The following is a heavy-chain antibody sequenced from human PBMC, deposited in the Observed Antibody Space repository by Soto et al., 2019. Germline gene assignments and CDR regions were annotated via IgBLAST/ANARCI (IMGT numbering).Heavy chain of an antibody. D-gene: IGHD3-16*02. Sequence: EVQLLESGGGLVQPGGSLRLSCAASGFTFSSYAMSWVRQAPGKGLEWVSAISGSGGSTYYADSVKGRFTISRDNSKTTLYLQMNSLRAEDTAVYYCAKIFIWGSYRFSGYFDYWGQGTLVTVSS. V-gene: IGHV3-23*01. CDR1: GFTFSSYA. J-gene: IGHJ4*02. CDR3: AKIFIWGSYRFSGYFDY. CDR2: ISGSGGST.